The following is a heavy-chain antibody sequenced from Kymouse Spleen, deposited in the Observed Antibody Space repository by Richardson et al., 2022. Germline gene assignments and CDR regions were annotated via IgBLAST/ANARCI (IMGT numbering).Heavy chain of an antibody. CDR2: ISYDGSNK. Sequence: QVQLVESGGGVVQPGRSLRLSCAASGFTFSSYGMHWVRQAPGKGLEWVAVISYDGSNKYYADSVKGRFTISRDNSKNTLYLQMNSLRAEDTAVYYCAKEGAVAGPYDAFDIWGQGTMVTVSS. CDR3: AKEGAVAGPYDAFDI. CDR1: GFTFSSYG. D-gene: IGHD6-19*01. J-gene: IGHJ3*02. V-gene: IGHV3-30*18.